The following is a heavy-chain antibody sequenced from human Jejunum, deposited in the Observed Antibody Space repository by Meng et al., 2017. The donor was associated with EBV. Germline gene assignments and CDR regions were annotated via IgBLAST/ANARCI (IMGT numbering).Heavy chain of an antibody. J-gene: IGHJ5*02. CDR1: GGSISSSNW. D-gene: IGHD1-26*01. CDR2: IFHIGTT. Sequence: QGQRHGSGPDLVKPLGTLSLTFAVSGGSISSSNWWSWVRQPPGKGPEWIGEIFHIGTTNYNPTLKSRVTMSVDKSKNHFSLKLTSVTAADTAVYYCARDGGPSGSYAYWFDPWGQGTLVTVSS. CDR3: ARDGGPSGSYAYWFDP. V-gene: IGHV4-4*02.